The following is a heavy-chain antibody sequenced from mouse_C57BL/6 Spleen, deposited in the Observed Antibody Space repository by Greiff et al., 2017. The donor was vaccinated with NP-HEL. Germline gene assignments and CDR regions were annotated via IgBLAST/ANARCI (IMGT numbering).Heavy chain of an antibody. CDR2: INPSSGYT. Sequence: QVQLQQSGAELARPGASVKMSCKASGYTFTSYTMHWVKQRPGQGLEWIGYINPSSGYTKYNQKFKDKATLTADKSSSTAYMQLGSLTSEDSAVYYCAIEEYDYGAMDYWGQGTSVTVSS. CDR3: AIEEYDYGAMDY. J-gene: IGHJ4*01. V-gene: IGHV1-4*01. CDR1: GYTFTSYT. D-gene: IGHD2-4*01.